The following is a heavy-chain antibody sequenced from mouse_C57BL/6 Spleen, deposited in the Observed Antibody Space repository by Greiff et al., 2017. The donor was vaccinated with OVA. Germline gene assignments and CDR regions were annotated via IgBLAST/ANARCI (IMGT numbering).Heavy chain of an antibody. CDR3: ARSNGYSNSLDY. CDR1: GYTFTSYW. CDR2: IYPSDSET. D-gene: IGHD2-5*01. Sequence: QVQLQQPGAELVRPGSSVKLSCKASGYTFTSYWMDWVKQRPGQGLEWIGNIYPSDSETHYNQKFKDKATLTVDKSSSTAYMQLSSLTSEDSAVYYCARSNGYSNSLDYWGQGTTLTVSS. J-gene: IGHJ2*01. V-gene: IGHV1-61*01.